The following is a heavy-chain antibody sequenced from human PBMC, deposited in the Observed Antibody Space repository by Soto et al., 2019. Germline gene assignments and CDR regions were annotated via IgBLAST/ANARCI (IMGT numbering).Heavy chain of an antibody. J-gene: IGHJ3*02. CDR3: ASMCPTVFPAVAI. D-gene: IGHD4-17*01. Sequence: QLQLQESGSGLVKPSQTLSLTCAVSDGSISSGDYSWSWIRQPPGKGLEWIGYIYHSGSTYYNPSVKSRVAISVDRSKNQFSLKLSSVTAADTAVYYCASMCPTVFPAVAIWGQGTMVTVSS. CDR2: IYHSGST. V-gene: IGHV4-30-2*01. CDR1: DGSISSGDYS.